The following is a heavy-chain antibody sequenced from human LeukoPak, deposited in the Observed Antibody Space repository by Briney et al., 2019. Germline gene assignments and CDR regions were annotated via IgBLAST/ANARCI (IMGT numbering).Heavy chain of an antibody. D-gene: IGHD3-9*01. CDR1: GGSISSSSYY. Sequence: PSETLSLTCTVSGGSISSSSYYWGWIRQPPGKGLEWIGRIYTSGSTNYNPSLKSRVTISVDTSKNQFSLKLSSVTAADTAVYYCARVPPYDILTGYYFRDAFDIWGQGTMVTVSS. V-gene: IGHV4-61*02. CDR3: ARVPPYDILTGYYFRDAFDI. CDR2: IYTSGST. J-gene: IGHJ3*02.